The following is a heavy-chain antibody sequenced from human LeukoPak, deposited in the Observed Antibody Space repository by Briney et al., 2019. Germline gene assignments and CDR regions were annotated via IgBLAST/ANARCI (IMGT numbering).Heavy chain of an antibody. V-gene: IGHV4-34*01. Sequence: PSETLSLTCAVYGGSFSGYYWSWIRQPPGKGLEWIGEINHSGSTNYNPSLKSRVTISVDTSKNQFSLKLSSVTAADTAVYYCARLHSIKQQLVSYYYYYYYMDVWGKGTTVTISS. CDR1: GGSFSGYY. J-gene: IGHJ6*03. D-gene: IGHD6-13*01. CDR2: INHSGST. CDR3: ARLHSIKQQLVSYYYYYYYMDV.